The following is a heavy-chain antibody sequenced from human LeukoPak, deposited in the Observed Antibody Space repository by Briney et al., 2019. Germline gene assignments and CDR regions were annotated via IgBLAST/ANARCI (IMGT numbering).Heavy chain of an antibody. D-gene: IGHD5-18*01. Sequence: SETLSLTCTVSGGSISSGSYYWSWIRQPAGKGLEWIGRIYTSGSTNYNPSLKSRVTISVDTSKNQFSLKLSSVTAADTAVYYCAEQPHYSYGYESWGQGTLVTVSS. CDR1: GGSISSGSYY. J-gene: IGHJ5*02. CDR3: AEQPHYSYGYES. CDR2: IYTSGST. V-gene: IGHV4-61*02.